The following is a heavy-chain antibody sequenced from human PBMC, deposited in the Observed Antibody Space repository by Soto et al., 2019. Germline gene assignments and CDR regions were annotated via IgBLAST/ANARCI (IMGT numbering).Heavy chain of an antibody. Sequence: PGGSLRLSCAASGFTFDIYGMHWVRQAPGKGLEWVAVISYDGSKKYYADSVKGRFTISRDNSKNTLYLQVSSLRADDTGVYYCVKDLYGDYVSNLDYWGQGALVTVSS. V-gene: IGHV3-30*18. J-gene: IGHJ4*02. D-gene: IGHD4-17*01. CDR3: VKDLYGDYVSNLDY. CDR1: GFTFDIYG. CDR2: ISYDGSKK.